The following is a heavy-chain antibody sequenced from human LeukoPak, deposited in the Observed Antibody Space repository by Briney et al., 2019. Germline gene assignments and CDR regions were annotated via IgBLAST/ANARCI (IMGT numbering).Heavy chain of an antibody. Sequence: PGESLKISCKGSGYRFTSYWIGWVRRMPGKGLEWMGIIYPGDSDTRYSPSFQGQVTISADKSISTAYLQWSSLKASDTAMYYCASIRVVVITDDAFDIWGQGTMVTVSS. CDR1: GYRFTSYW. J-gene: IGHJ3*02. CDR2: IYPGDSDT. CDR3: ASIRVVVITDDAFDI. D-gene: IGHD3-22*01. V-gene: IGHV5-51*01.